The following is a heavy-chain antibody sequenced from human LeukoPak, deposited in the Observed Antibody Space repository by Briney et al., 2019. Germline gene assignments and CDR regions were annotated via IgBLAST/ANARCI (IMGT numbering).Heavy chain of an antibody. V-gene: IGHV3-21*01. CDR3: ARDGRVTVGATRYGY. CDR2: ISSSSSYI. J-gene: IGHJ4*02. CDR1: GFTFSSYS. Sequence: PGGSLRLSCAASGFTFSSYSMNWVSQPPVKWLEWVSSISSSSSYIYYADSVKGRFTISRDNAKNSLYLQMNSLRAEDTAVYYCARDGRVTVGATRYGYWGQGTLVTVSS. D-gene: IGHD1-26*01.